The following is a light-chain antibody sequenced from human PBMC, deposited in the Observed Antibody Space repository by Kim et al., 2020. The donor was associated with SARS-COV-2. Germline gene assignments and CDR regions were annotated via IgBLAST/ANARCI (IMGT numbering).Light chain of an antibody. J-gene: IGKJ3*01. CDR3: QQYGTSPLFV. CDR1: SSS. Sequence: SSSLAWYHQRPGQAPRLLIYAASTRATGIPDRFSGSGAGTDFTLTISRLEPEDLGMYFCQQYGTSPLFVFGPGTKVDIK. CDR2: AAS. V-gene: IGKV3-20*01.